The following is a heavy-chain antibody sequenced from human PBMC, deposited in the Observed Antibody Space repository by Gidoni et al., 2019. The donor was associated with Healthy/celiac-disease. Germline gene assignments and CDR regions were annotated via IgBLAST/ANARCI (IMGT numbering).Heavy chain of an antibody. CDR3: ASPYSSSPSNEHDY. J-gene: IGHJ4*02. Sequence: QVQLQQWGAGLLKPSETLSLTCAVYGGSFSGYYWSWIRQPPGKGLEWIGEINHSGSTNYNPSLKSRVTISVDTSKNQFSLKLSSVTAADTAVYYCASPYSSSPSNEHDYWGQGTLVTVSS. CDR2: INHSGST. CDR1: GGSFSGYY. V-gene: IGHV4-34*01. D-gene: IGHD6-6*01.